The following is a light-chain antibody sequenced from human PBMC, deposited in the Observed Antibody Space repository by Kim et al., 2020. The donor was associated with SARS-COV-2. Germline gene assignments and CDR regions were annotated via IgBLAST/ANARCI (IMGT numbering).Light chain of an antibody. CDR3: QQYNQWPGT. Sequence: VDPGQIATLTCRASQSFSRNLAWHQQKPGQAPRLLIYGTSTRATGIPARFSASGTGTEFTLTISSLQSEDFAVYYCQQYNQWPGTFGQGTKVDIK. CDR2: GTS. J-gene: IGKJ1*01. V-gene: IGKV3-15*01. CDR1: QSFSRN.